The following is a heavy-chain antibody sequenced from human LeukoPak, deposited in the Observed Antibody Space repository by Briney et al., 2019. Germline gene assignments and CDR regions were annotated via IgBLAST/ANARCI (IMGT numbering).Heavy chain of an antibody. CDR1: GFTFSDYY. CDR2: ISSSGSTI. V-gene: IGHV3-11*04. D-gene: IGHD2-15*01. J-gene: IGHJ5*02. Sequence: GGSLRLSCAASGFTFSDYYMSWIRQAPGKGPEWVSYISSSGSTIYYADSVKGRFTISRDNAKNSLYLQMNSLRAEDTAVYYCARDSNIVVVVAATKTNWFDPWGQGTLVTVSS. CDR3: ARDSNIVVVVAATKTNWFDP.